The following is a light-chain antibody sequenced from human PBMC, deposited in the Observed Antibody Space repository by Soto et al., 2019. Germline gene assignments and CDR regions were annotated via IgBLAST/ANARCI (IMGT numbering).Light chain of an antibody. Sequence: EIVMTQSPATLSVSPGERATLSCRASQSVSSNLAWYQQKPGQAPRLLIYGASTRASGIPARFSGSGSGSDFTLTISSLEPEDFAVYYCQQYGSSPRTFGHGTKVDIK. CDR3: QQYGSSPRT. J-gene: IGKJ1*01. CDR1: QSVSSN. V-gene: IGKV3-15*01. CDR2: GAS.